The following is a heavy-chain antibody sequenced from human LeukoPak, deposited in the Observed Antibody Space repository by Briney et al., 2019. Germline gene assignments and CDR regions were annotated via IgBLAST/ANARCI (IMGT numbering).Heavy chain of an antibody. V-gene: IGHV3-23*01. D-gene: IGHD3-3*01. CDR3: ANLFTADY. CDR2: ISGSGLST. Sequence: GGSLRLSCAASGFTFSNYAMSWVRQAPGKGLEWVSSISGSGLSTYYADSVKGRFTISRDNSKNTLYLQLNSLRAEDTAVYYCANLFTADYWGQGTLVTVSS. J-gene: IGHJ4*02. CDR1: GFTFSNYA.